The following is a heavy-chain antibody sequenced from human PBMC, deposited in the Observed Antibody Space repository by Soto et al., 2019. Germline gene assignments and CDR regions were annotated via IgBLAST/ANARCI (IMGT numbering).Heavy chain of an antibody. CDR2: IYYSGST. Sequence: TSETLSLTCTVSGGSISSGDYYWSWIRQPPGKGLEWIGYIYYSGSTYYNPSLKSRVTISVDTSKNQFSLKLSSVTAADTAVYYCAREKVVYPHARVVPAADFDYWGQGTLVTVSS. CDR3: AREKVVYPHARVVPAADFDY. D-gene: IGHD2-2*01. V-gene: IGHV4-30-4*01. CDR1: GGSISSGDYY. J-gene: IGHJ4*02.